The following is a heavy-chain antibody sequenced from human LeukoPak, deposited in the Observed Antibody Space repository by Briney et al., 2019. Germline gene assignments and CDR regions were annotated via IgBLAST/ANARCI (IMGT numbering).Heavy chain of an antibody. J-gene: IGHJ6*03. Sequence: GGSLRLSCAASGFTFSSYAMHWVRQAPGKGLEWVAVISYDGSNKYYADSVKGRFTISRDNSKNTLYLQMNSLRAEDTAVYYCARAHDYGPYYYYYMDVWGKGTTVTVSS. CDR3: ARAHDYGPYYYYYMDV. D-gene: IGHD4-17*01. CDR1: GFTFSSYA. V-gene: IGHV3-30*01. CDR2: ISYDGSNK.